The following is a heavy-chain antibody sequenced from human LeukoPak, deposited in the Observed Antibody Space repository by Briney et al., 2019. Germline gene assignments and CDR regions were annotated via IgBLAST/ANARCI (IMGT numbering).Heavy chain of an antibody. J-gene: IGHJ5*02. Sequence: ASVKVSCKASGYSFVGYGITWVRQATGQGLEWMGWMNPNSGNTGYAQKFQGRVTMTRSTSISTAYMELSSLRSEDTAVYYCARVLVRGVENWFDPWGQGTLVTVSS. V-gene: IGHV1-8*02. D-gene: IGHD3-10*01. CDR1: GYSFVGYG. CDR3: ARVLVRGVENWFDP. CDR2: MNPNSGNT.